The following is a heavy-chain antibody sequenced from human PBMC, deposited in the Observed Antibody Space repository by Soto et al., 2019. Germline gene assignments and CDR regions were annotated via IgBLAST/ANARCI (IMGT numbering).Heavy chain of an antibody. Sequence: SVRVSCKASGGTFSSYAISWVGQAPGQVLEWMGGIIPIFGTAKYAQKFQGRVTITADESTSTAYMELRRLRSEDTAVYYRANRYRSSELVLAYWGQGTLVTLSS. CDR2: IIPIFGTA. J-gene: IGHJ4*02. CDR1: GGTFSSYA. CDR3: ANRYRSSELVLAY. D-gene: IGHD6-6*01. V-gene: IGHV1-69*13.